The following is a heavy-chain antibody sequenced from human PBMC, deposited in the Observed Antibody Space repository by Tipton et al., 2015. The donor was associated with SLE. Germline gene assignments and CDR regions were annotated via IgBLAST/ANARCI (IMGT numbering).Heavy chain of an antibody. V-gene: IGHV4-59*08. D-gene: IGHD3-10*01. CDR1: GGSISCSNW. CDR3: ARIHYGSGSYKRPQRGDAFGV. Sequence: TLSLTCAVSGGSISCSNWWSWIRQPPGKGLEWIGYIYYSGSTNYNPSLKSRVTISVDTSKNQFSLKLSSVTAADTAVYYCARIHYGSGSYKRPQRGDAFGVWGQGTMVTVSS. J-gene: IGHJ3*01. CDR2: IYYSGST.